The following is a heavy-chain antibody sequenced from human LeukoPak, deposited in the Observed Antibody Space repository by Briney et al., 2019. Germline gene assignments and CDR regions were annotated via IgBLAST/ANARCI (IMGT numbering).Heavy chain of an antibody. CDR1: GLTVSGNY. V-gene: IGHV3-53*01. CDR3: ARGIYSGSAYPAPFDY. J-gene: IGHJ4*02. D-gene: IGHD3-22*01. CDR2: IYSGGST. Sequence: PGGSLRLSCEVSGLTVSGNYMSWVRQAPGKGLEWVSVIYSGGSTYNADSVKGRFTISRDTSKNTLYLQMNSLRAEDAAVYYCARGIYSGSAYPAPFDYWGQGTLVTVSS.